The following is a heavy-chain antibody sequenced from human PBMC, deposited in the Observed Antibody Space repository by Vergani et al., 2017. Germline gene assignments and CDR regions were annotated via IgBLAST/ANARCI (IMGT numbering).Heavy chain of an antibody. CDR3: AKDKGVWYSSIPYYYYGMDV. D-gene: IGHD6-13*01. V-gene: IGHV3-9*03. J-gene: IGHJ6*02. CDR1: GFTFDDYA. Sequence: EVQLVESGGGLVQPGRSLRLSCAASGFTFDDYAMHWVRQAPGKGLEWVSGISWNSGSIGYADSVKGRFTISRDNAKNSLYLQMNSLRAEDMALYYCAKDKGVWYSSIPYYYYGMDVWGQGTTVTVSS. CDR2: ISWNSGSI.